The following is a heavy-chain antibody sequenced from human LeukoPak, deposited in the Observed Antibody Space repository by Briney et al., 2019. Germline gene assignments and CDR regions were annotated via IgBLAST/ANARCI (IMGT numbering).Heavy chain of an antibody. D-gene: IGHD3-22*01. CDR2: MNPSDGST. V-gene: IGHV1-46*01. CDR3: ARDRFLSSGHYYGPFSYFQH. J-gene: IGHJ1*01. CDR1: GYTFTSYY. Sequence: ASVKVSCKASGYTFTSYYMHWVRQAPAQGLEWMGIMNPSDGSTSYAQKFPGRVTMTRDTSTSTVYMELSSLRSEDTAVYYCARDRFLSSGHYYGPFSYFQHWGQGTLVTVSS.